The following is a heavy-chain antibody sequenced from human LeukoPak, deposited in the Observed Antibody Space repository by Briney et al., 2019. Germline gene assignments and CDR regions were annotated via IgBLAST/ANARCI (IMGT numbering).Heavy chain of an antibody. V-gene: IGHV3-23*01. CDR1: GGSISSGGYY. CDR3: AKDLRYCSGGSCSELDY. CDR2: ISGSGGST. J-gene: IGHJ4*02. D-gene: IGHD2-15*01. Sequence: LSLTCTVSGGSISSGGYYWSWVRQAPGKGLEWVSAISGSGGSTYYADSVKGRFTISRDNSKNTLYLQMNSLRAEDTAVYYCAKDLRYCSGGSCSELDYWGQGTLVTVSS.